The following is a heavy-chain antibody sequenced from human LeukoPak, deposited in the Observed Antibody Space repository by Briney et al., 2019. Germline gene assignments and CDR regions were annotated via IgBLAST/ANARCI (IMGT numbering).Heavy chain of an antibody. CDR1: GFTVSSNY. J-gene: IGHJ4*02. CDR2: INSDGSST. D-gene: IGHD5-12*01. Sequence: GGSLRLSCAASGFTVSSNYMHWVRQAPGKGLVWASRINSDGSSTTYADSVKGRFTISRDNTKNTLYLQMNSLRAEDTAVYYCARMVATGHFDYWGQGTPVTVSS. V-gene: IGHV3-74*01. CDR3: ARMVATGHFDY.